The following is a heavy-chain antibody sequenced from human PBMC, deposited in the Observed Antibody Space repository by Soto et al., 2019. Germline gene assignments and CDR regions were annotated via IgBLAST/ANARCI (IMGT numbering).Heavy chain of an antibody. CDR3: ATLPRTIERTPAAIWSFDS. V-gene: IGHV1-24*01. Sequence: ASVRVFCKVSGYSLSDLSIHWLRQAPGKGLEWMGGLDAEDGETIYAQKLQGRGTMTEDTSTDTAYMELSSLTSEDTAMYYCATLPRTIERTPAAIWSFDSWGQGTLVTVSS. CDR2: LDAEDGET. D-gene: IGHD2-2*01. CDR1: GYSLSDLS. J-gene: IGHJ4*02.